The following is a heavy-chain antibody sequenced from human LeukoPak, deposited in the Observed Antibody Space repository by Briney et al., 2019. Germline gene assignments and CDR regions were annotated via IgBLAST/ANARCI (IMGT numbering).Heavy chain of an antibody. Sequence: PSETLSLTCTVSGGSINNNYWSWFRQSPGKGLEWIGYIYYNGNTNYNTSLESRVTISVDTSKNQFSLKLSSVTAADTAVYYCAREYYDILTGSDYFDYWGQGTLVTVSS. J-gene: IGHJ4*02. V-gene: IGHV4-59*01. D-gene: IGHD3-9*01. CDR2: IYYNGNT. CDR3: AREYYDILTGSDYFDY. CDR1: GGSINNNY.